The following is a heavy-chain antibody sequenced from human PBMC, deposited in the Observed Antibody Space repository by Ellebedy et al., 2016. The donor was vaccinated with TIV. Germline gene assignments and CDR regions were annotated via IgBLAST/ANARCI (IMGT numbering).Heavy chain of an antibody. CDR2: ISSRISYI. Sequence: PGGSLRLSCAASEFALSTYAIDWVRQAPGKGLEWVSSISSRISYIGYADSVRGRFTISRENAKNTVYLQMNSLRVEDTAVYYCAREGRFLSAFDIWGQGTMVAVSS. CDR3: AREGRFLSAFDI. V-gene: IGHV3-21*06. J-gene: IGHJ3*02. D-gene: IGHD3-3*01. CDR1: EFALSTYA.